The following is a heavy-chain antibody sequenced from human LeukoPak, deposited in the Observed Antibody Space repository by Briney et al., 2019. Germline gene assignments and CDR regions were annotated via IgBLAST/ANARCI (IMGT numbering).Heavy chain of an antibody. V-gene: IGHV1-69*13. CDR1: GGTFSSYA. CDR2: IIPIFGTA. Sequence: SVKVSCKASGGTFSSYAISWVRQAPGQGLEWMGGIIPIFGTANYAQKFQGRVTITSDESPRTTYMELSSLRSEDTAVYYCASVYKHGMDVWGQGTTVTVSS. D-gene: IGHD5-24*01. J-gene: IGHJ6*02. CDR3: ASVYKHGMDV.